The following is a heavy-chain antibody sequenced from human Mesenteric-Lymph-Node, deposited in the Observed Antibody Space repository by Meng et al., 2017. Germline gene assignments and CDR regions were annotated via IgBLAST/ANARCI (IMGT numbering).Heavy chain of an antibody. J-gene: IGHJ4*02. CDR2: INHDGGT. CDR1: NGSFTGYY. Sequence: ETLSLTCNVYNGSFTGYYWTWVRQPPGKGLEWIGEINHDGGTHYNPSLKSRVSISLDTSKSQFSLKMTSVTAADTAMYFCARSGSWFALDFWGQGTLVTVSS. V-gene: IGHV4-34*01. CDR3: ARSGSWFALDF. D-gene: IGHD6-13*01.